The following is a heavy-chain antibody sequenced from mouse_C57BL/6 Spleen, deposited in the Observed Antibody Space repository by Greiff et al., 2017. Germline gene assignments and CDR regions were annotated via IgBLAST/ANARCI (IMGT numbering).Heavy chain of an antibody. D-gene: IGHD2-5*01. CDR3: ARGSNQPFVDY. CDR2: IDPSDSYT. Sequence: QVQLQQPGAELVRPGTSVKLSCKASGYTFTSYWMHWVKQRPGQGLEWIGVIDPSDSYTNYNQKFKGKATLTVDTSSSTAYMQLSSLTSEDSAVYYCARGSNQPFVDYWGKGTTLTVSS. V-gene: IGHV1-59*01. CDR1: GYTFTSYW. J-gene: IGHJ2*01.